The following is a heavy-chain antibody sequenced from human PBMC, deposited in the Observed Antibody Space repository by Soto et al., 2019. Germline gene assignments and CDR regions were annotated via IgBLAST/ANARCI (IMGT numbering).Heavy chain of an antibody. J-gene: IGHJ5*02. V-gene: IGHV1-2*02. Sequence: ASVKVSCKASGYTFTGYYMHWVRQAPGQGLEWMGWINPNSGGTNYAQKFQGRVTMTRDTSISTAYMELSRLRSDDTAVYYCAREVDYDYVWGSYRFSWFDPWGQGTLVTVSS. CDR2: INPNSGGT. D-gene: IGHD3-16*02. CDR3: AREVDYDYVWGSYRFSWFDP. CDR1: GYTFTGYY.